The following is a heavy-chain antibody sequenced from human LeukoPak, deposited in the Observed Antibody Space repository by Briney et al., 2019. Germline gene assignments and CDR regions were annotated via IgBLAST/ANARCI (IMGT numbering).Heavy chain of an antibody. D-gene: IGHD6-13*01. J-gene: IGHJ4*02. CDR3: ARAGDRIAAAGTFDY. Sequence: SETLSLTCTVSGGSISSSRYYWGWIRQPTGKGLEWIGNICYSGNTYYNPSLKSRVTISVGTSKNQFSLKLNSVTAADTAVYYCARAGDRIAAAGTFDYWGRGTLVTVSS. V-gene: IGHV4-39*07. CDR1: GGSISSSRYY. CDR2: ICYSGNT.